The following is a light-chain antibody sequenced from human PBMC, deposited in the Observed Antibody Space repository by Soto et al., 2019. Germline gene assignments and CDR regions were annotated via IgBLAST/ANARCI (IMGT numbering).Light chain of an antibody. V-gene: IGKV3-20*01. CDR1: QSVSNNY. J-gene: IGKJ1*01. Sequence: EIVLTQSPGTLSLSPGDRATLSCRASQSVSNNYLAWYQQKRGQSPRLLIYGASTRATGIPDRFSGGGSGTEFTLTISGLEPEDFALYYCQQYRDFPHSFGQRTKVEIK. CDR3: QQYRDFPHS. CDR2: GAS.